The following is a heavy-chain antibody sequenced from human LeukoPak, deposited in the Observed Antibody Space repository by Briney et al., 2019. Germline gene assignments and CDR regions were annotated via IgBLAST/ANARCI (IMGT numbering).Heavy chain of an antibody. J-gene: IGHJ6*03. CDR1: RFSFSKYA. CDR3: AKDGGEYYDILTGYYPRLYYMDV. Sequence: PGGSLRLSCAAPRFSFSKYAIHWVRQAPGKGLEWVAVISYDGGDMYYADSVKGRFTISRDNSKNTLYLQMNSLRAEDTAVYYCAKDGGEYYDILTGYYPRLYYMDVWGKGTTVTISS. D-gene: IGHD3-9*01. CDR2: ISYDGGDM. V-gene: IGHV3-30*18.